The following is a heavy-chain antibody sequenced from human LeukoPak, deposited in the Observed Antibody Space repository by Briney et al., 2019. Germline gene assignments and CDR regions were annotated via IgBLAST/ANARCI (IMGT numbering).Heavy chain of an antibody. Sequence: GGSLKLSCATSGFTFNGSALHWVRQASGQGLEWVGRIRSKAHRYATAYAASVKGRFTVPRDDSKNMAYLQMNSLKTEDTAIYYCTRRHYGDYVVDNWGQGTLVTVSS. CDR2: IRSKAHRYAT. CDR1: GFTFNGSA. D-gene: IGHD4-17*01. CDR3: TRRHYGDYVVDN. J-gene: IGHJ4*02. V-gene: IGHV3-73*01.